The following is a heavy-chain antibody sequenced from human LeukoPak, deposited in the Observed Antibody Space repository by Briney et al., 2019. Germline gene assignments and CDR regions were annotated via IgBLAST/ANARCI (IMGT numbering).Heavy chain of an antibody. D-gene: IGHD2-15*01. V-gene: IGHV4-30-4*01. CDR1: GGSISSGDYY. CDR2: IYYSGST. CDR3: ARSEVAATGDDYYYGVDV. J-gene: IGHJ6*02. Sequence: SETLSLTCTVSGGSISSGDYYWSWIRQPPGKGLEWIGYIYYSGSTYYNPSLKSRVTISVDTSKNQFSLRLSSVTAADTAVYYCARSEVAATGDDYYYGVDVWGQGTTVTVSS.